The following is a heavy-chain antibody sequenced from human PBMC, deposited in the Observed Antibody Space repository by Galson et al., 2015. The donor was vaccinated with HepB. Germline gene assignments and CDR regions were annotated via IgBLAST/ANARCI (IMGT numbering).Heavy chain of an antibody. Sequence: SVKVSCKASGYTFTSYDINWVRQATGQGLEWMGWMNPNSGNTGYAQKFQGRVTMTTDTSTSTAFMELRSLRSDDTAVYYCARDKDYLFDYWSQGTLVTVSS. CDR2: MNPNSGNT. D-gene: IGHD2/OR15-2a*01. CDR1: GYTFTSYD. J-gene: IGHJ4*02. V-gene: IGHV1-8*01. CDR3: ARDKDYLFDY.